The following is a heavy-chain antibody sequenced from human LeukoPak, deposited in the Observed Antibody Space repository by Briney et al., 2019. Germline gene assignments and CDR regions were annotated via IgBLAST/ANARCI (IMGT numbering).Heavy chain of an antibody. CDR1: GGTFSSYA. Sequence: ASVKVSCKASGGTFSSYAISWARQAPGQGLEWMGRIIPIFGTANYAQKFQGRVTITTDESTSTAYMELSSLRSEDTAVYYCVFGYSSGWYQDYFDYWGQGTLVTVSS. CDR2: IIPIFGTA. J-gene: IGHJ4*02. CDR3: VFGYSSGWYQDYFDY. D-gene: IGHD6-19*01. V-gene: IGHV1-69*05.